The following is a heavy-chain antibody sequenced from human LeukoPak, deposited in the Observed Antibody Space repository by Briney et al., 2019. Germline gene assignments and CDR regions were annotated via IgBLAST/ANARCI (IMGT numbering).Heavy chain of an antibody. Sequence: SETLSLTCTVSGGSISSYYWSWIRQPPGKGLEWIGYIYYSGSTNYNPSLKSRVTISVDTSKNQFSLKLSSVAAADTAVYYCARASYDFRSGYRYYYYGMDVRGQGTTVTVSS. V-gene: IGHV4-59*01. CDR3: ARASYDFRSGYRYYYYGMDV. CDR2: IYYSGST. J-gene: IGHJ6*02. D-gene: IGHD3-3*01. CDR1: GGSISSYY.